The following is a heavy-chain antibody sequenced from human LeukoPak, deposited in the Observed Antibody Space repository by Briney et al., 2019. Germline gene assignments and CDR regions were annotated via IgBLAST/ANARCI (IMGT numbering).Heavy chain of an antibody. V-gene: IGHV3-23*01. CDR2: ISGIGSTT. J-gene: IGHJ3*02. Sequence: GGSLRLSCAASGFTFSSYAMNWVRQAPGKGLEWVSAISGIGSTTYYADSVKGRFTISRDNSKNTLFLQMNSLTAEDTAIYSCARPRLEYCSGGSCFDAFDIWGQGTMVTVSS. CDR1: GFTFSSYA. CDR3: ARPRLEYCSGGSCFDAFDI. D-gene: IGHD2-15*01.